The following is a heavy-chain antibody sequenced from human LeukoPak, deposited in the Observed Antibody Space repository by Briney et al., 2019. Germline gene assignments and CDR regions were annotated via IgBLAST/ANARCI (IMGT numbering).Heavy chain of an antibody. V-gene: IGHV3-23*01. Sequence: GGSLRLSCAASGFTFSSYTMNWVRQAPGKGLEWVSAITGSGDSTYYADSVKGRFTISRDNSKNTLNLQMNSLRAEDTAVYYCAKSPSPYSPYYFDYWGQGTLVTVSS. J-gene: IGHJ4*02. CDR1: GFTFSSYT. D-gene: IGHD4-11*01. CDR2: ITGSGDST. CDR3: AKSPSPYSPYYFDY.